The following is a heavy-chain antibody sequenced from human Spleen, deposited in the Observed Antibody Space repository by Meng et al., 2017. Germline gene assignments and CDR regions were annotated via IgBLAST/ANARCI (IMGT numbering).Heavy chain of an antibody. CDR1: GFTVSHNY. CDR3: AIELTGGGFDI. V-gene: IGHV3-53*01. Sequence: GESLKISCAASGFTVSHNYMSWVRQAPGKGLEWVSVIYSGGNTYYADSVKGRFTISRDNSKNTVFLQINSLRVEDTAVYYCAIELTGGGFDIWGQGTMVTVSS. CDR2: IYSGGNT. D-gene: IGHD7-27*01. J-gene: IGHJ3*02.